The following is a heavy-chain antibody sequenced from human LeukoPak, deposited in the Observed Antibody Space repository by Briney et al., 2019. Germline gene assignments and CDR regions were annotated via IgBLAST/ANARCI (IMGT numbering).Heavy chain of an antibody. V-gene: IGHV3-23*01. D-gene: IGHD3-22*01. CDR1: GFTLSSYA. Sequence: GGSLRLSCAASGFTLSSYAMSWVRQAPGKGLEWVSAISGSGGSTYYADSVKGRFTISRDNSKNTLYLQMNSLRAEDTAVYYCAKSGMIVVVITWLDYWGQGTLVTVSS. CDR2: ISGSGGST. CDR3: AKSGMIVVVITWLDY. J-gene: IGHJ4*02.